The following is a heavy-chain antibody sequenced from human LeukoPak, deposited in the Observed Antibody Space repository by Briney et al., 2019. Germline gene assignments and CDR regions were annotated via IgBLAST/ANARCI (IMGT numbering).Heavy chain of an antibody. Sequence: GGSLRLSCAASGFTFSSYAMSWVRQAPGKGLEWVSTISGSGGSTYYADSVKGRFTISRDNSKNTLYLQMNSLRAEDTAVYYCASLPPSRLPTVTTLDAFDIWGQGTMVTVSS. CDR3: ASLPPSRLPTVTTLDAFDI. J-gene: IGHJ3*02. CDR2: ISGSGGST. V-gene: IGHV3-23*01. D-gene: IGHD4-17*01. CDR1: GFTFSSYA.